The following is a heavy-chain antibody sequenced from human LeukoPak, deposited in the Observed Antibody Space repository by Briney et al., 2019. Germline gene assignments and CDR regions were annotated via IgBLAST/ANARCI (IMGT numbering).Heavy chain of an antibody. CDR1: GFTFSSYA. D-gene: IGHD2-21*01. CDR3: RLGCYYMDV. V-gene: IGHV3-30*04. Sequence: GGSLRLSCAASGFTFSSYAMHWVRQAPGKGLEWVAVISYDGSNKYYADSVKGRFTISRDNSKNTLYLQMNSLRAEDTAVYYCRLGCYYMDVWGKGTTVTVSS. CDR2: ISYDGSNK. J-gene: IGHJ6*03.